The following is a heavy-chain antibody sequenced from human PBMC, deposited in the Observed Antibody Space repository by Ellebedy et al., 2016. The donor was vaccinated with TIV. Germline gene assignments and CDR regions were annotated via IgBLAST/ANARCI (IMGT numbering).Heavy chain of an antibody. CDR1: GFTFSTYS. Sequence: GESLKISCAASGFTFSTYSMNWVRQAPGKGLEWVSSISSSTSYIYYADSVKGRFTISRDDSKNTLYLQMNGLRAEDTAVYYCARHRGTTEHGPFYYYGMDVWGQGTTVTVSS. D-gene: IGHD1-7*01. V-gene: IGHV3-21*04. CDR3: ARHRGTTEHGPFYYYGMDV. J-gene: IGHJ6*02. CDR2: ISSSTSYI.